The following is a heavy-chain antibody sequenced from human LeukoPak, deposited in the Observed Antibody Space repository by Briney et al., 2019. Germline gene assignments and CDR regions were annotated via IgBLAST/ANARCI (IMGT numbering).Heavy chain of an antibody. CDR2: IIPIFGTA. D-gene: IGHD3-9*01. CDR1: GGTFSSYA. V-gene: IGHV1-69*13. Sequence: SVKVSCKASGGTFSSYAISWVRQAPGQGLEWMGGIIPIFGTANYAQKFQGRVTTTADESTSTAYMELSSPRSEDTAVYYCARDPPTTYYDILTGYSPVPDWFDPWGQGTLVTVSS. CDR3: ARDPPTTYYDILTGYSPVPDWFDP. J-gene: IGHJ5*02.